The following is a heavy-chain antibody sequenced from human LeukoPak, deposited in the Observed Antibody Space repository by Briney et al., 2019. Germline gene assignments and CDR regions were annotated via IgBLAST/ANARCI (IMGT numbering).Heavy chain of an antibody. CDR1: GYTLTELS. CDR2: FDPEDGET. CDR3: ATSVTMVRGVTNYYYYGMDV. J-gene: IGHJ6*02. Sequence: GASVKVSCKVSGYTLTELSMHWVRQAPGKGLEWMGGFDPEDGETIYAQKFQGRVTMTEDTSTDTAYMELSSLRSEDTAVYYCATSVTMVRGVTNYYYYGMDVWGQGTTVTVSS. D-gene: IGHD3-10*01. V-gene: IGHV1-24*01.